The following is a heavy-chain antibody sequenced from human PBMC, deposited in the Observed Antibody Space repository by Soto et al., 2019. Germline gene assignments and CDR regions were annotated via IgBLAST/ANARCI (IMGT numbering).Heavy chain of an antibody. J-gene: IGHJ4*02. V-gene: IGHV1-46*01. CDR3: AREPGEIVAYSYGHHFDCRDR. Sequence: GASVKVSCKASGYTFTSYYMHWVRQAPGQGLEWMGIINPSGGSTSYAQKFQGRVTMTTDTSTSTVYMELSSLTSEDTAVSYCAREPGEIVAYSYGHHFDCRDRGGLGT. CDR1: GYTFTSYY. CDR2: INPSGGST. D-gene: IGHD5-18*01.